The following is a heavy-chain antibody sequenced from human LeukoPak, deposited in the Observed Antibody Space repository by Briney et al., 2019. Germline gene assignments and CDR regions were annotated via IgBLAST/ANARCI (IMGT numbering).Heavy chain of an antibody. D-gene: IGHD2-21*02. Sequence: PGRSLRLSCAASGFTFSSYSMNWVRQAPGKGLEWVSSISSSSSYIYYADSVKGRFTISRDNAKNSLYLQMNSLRAEDTAVYYCARDPAPSYCGGDCYVLDYWGQGTLVTVSS. J-gene: IGHJ4*02. CDR3: ARDPAPSYCGGDCYVLDY. V-gene: IGHV3-21*01. CDR1: GFTFSSYS. CDR2: ISSSSSYI.